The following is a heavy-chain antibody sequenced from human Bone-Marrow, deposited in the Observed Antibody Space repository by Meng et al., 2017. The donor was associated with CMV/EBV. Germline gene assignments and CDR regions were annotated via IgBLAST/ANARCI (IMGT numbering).Heavy chain of an antibody. V-gene: IGHV3-23*01. CDR2: ISGSGGST. D-gene: IGHD3-3*01. J-gene: IGHJ3*02. CDR3: AKDSFVVRHKPDYDCWSGQMGRAFDI. Sequence: GGSLRLSCAASGFTFSSYAMNWVRQAPGKGLEWVSAISGSGGSTYYADSVKGRFTISRDNSKDTLYLQMNSLRVEDTTVYYCAKDSFVVRHKPDYDCWSGQMGRAFDIWGQGTMVTVSS. CDR1: GFTFSSYA.